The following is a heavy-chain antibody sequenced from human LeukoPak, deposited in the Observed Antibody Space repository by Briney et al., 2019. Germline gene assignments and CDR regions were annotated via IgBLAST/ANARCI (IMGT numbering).Heavy chain of an antibody. CDR2: IYYSGST. V-gene: IGHV4-39*01. Sequence: SETLSLTCTVSGGSISSSSYYWGWIRQPPGKGLERIGSIYYSGSTYYNPSLKSRVTISVDTSKNQFSLKLSSVTAADTAVYYCARHRIVGALDAFDIWGQGTMVTVSS. CDR3: ARHRIVGALDAFDI. CDR1: GGSISSSSYY. D-gene: IGHD1-26*01. J-gene: IGHJ3*02.